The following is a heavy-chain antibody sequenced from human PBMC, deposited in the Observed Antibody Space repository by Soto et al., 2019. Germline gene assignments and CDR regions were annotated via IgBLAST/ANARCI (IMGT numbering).Heavy chain of an antibody. Sequence: EVQLVESGGGLVLPGGSLRLSCVGSAFSLKTYWMAWVRQAPGKGLECVANIRQYGDETFYVDSVKGRFTISRDNANNSVYLQMDNLRAEDTGVYYCATGGSGTDYLGPLDYWGQGIMVIVSS. D-gene: IGHD3-10*01. J-gene: IGHJ4*02. CDR2: IRQYGDET. CDR3: ATGGSGTDYLGPLDY. CDR1: AFSLKTYW. V-gene: IGHV3-7*01.